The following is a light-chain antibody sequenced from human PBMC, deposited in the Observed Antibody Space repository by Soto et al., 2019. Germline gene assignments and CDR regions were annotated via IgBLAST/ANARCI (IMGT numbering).Light chain of an antibody. CDR3: QQYYSTPYT. V-gene: IGKV4-1*01. CDR1: QSVLYSSNNKNY. Sequence: DIVMTQSPDSLAVSLGERATLNCKSSQSVLYSSNNKNYLAWYQQKPGQPPKLLIYWASTRESGVPDRLSGSGSGTDFTLAISSLQAEDVAVYYCQQYYSTPYTFGQGTKLEIK. CDR2: WAS. J-gene: IGKJ2*01.